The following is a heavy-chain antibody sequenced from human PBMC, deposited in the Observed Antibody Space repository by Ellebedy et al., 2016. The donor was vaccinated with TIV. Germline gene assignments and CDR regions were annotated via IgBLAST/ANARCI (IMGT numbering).Heavy chain of an antibody. CDR1: GMILDNHW. CDR2: IKQDGSEE. Sequence: GESLKISCAASGMILDNHWMSWVRQAAGKGLEWVATIKQDGSEEHYVDSVKGRFTISRDNAKNSLYLQMNSLRADDTAVYFCARGMSVSDYWGQGTLVTVSS. V-gene: IGHV3-7*03. D-gene: IGHD2/OR15-2a*01. J-gene: IGHJ4*02. CDR3: ARGMSVSDY.